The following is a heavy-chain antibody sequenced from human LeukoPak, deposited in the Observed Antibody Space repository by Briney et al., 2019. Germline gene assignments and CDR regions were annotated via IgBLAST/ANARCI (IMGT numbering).Heavy chain of an antibody. CDR2: ISSNGGST. CDR1: GFAFSSYA. CDR3: ARGFTGYYYYGMDV. Sequence: GGSLRLSCAASGFAFSSYAMHWVRQAPGKGLEYVSAISSNGGSTYYANSVKGRFTISRDNSKNTLYLQMGSLRAEDMAVYYCARGFTGYYYYGMDVWGQGTTVTVPS. J-gene: IGHJ6*02. V-gene: IGHV3-64*01. D-gene: IGHD3-10*01.